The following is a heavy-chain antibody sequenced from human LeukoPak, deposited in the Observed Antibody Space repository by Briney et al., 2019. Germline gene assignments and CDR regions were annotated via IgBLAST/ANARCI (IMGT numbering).Heavy chain of an antibody. CDR3: TTVTYYYDSSGYYFEVDY. V-gene: IGHV3-15*01. CDR1: GSTFSNAW. J-gene: IGHJ4*02. D-gene: IGHD3-22*01. CDR2: IKSKTDGGTT. Sequence: GGSLRLSCAASGSTFSNAWMSWVRQAPGKGLEWVGRIKSKTDGGTTDYAAPVKGRFTISRDDSKNTLYLQMNSLKTEDTAVYYCTTVTYYYDSSGYYFEVDYWGQGTLVTVSS.